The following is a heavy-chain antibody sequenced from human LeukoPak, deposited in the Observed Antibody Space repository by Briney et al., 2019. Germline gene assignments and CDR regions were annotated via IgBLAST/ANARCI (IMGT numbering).Heavy chain of an antibody. Sequence: ASVKVSCKASGGTFSSYAISWVRQAPGQGLEWMGGIIPIFGTANYAQKFQGRVTITADESTSTAYMELSSLRSEDTAVYYCARRGDDYGAYGHYFDYWGQGTLVTVSS. CDR1: GGTFSSYA. J-gene: IGHJ4*02. V-gene: IGHV1-69*13. CDR3: ARRGDDYGAYGHYFDY. D-gene: IGHD4-17*01. CDR2: IIPIFGTA.